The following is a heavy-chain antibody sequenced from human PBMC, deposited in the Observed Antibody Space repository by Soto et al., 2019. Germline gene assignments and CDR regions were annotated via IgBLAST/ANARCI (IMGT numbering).Heavy chain of an antibody. CDR3: AKDAGYFGVVAATGFYDY. V-gene: IGHV3-23*01. CDR2: ISGSGGST. CDR1: GFTFSSYA. J-gene: IGHJ4*02. D-gene: IGHD2-15*01. Sequence: EVELLESGGGLGQPGGSLRLSCAASGFTFSSYAMSWVRQAPGKGLEWVSAISGSGGSTYYADSVKGRFTISRDNSKNTLYLQMNSLRAEDTAVYYCAKDAGYFGVVAATGFYDYWGQGTLVTVSS.